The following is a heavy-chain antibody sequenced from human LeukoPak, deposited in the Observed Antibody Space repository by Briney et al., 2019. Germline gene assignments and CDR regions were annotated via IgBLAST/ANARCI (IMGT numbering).Heavy chain of an antibody. CDR1: GFTFSRYW. J-gene: IGHJ6*03. Sequence: PGGSLRLSCEASGFTFSRYWMSWVRQAPGKGLEWVANIKQDGSEKYYVDSVKGRFTISRDNAKNSLYLQMNSLRAEDTAVYYCARADSSIAARLSRSSIFNYYYYMDVWGKGTTVTVSS. CDR2: IKQDGSEK. D-gene: IGHD6-6*01. V-gene: IGHV3-7*01. CDR3: ARADSSIAARLSRSSIFNYYYYMDV.